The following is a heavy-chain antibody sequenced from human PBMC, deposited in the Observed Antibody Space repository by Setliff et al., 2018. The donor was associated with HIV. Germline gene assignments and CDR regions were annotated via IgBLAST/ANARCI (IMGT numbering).Heavy chain of an antibody. V-gene: IGHV4-31*02. CDR1: GGSISSGDYY. J-gene: IGHJ4*02. D-gene: IGHD3-10*01. Sequence: SETLSLTCTVSGGSISSGDYYWSWIRQHPRKGLEWIGYIYYTGSTYYNPSLKSRVTISVDTSKNQFSLKLSSVTAADKAVYYCARAPFYYGSGSYQTFDYWGQGTLVTVSS. CDR3: ARAPFYYGSGSYQTFDY. CDR2: IYYTGST.